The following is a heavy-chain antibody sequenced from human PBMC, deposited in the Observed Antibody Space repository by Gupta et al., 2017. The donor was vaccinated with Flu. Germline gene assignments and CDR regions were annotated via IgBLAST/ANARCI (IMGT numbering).Heavy chain of an antibody. J-gene: IGHJ6*02. CDR2: LYHSGGS. CDR1: GGPTNTNRYH. Sequence: QLQESGPRLVRPSGTVSLTWPGYGGPTNTNRYHCAFLRQSPGKGLEWIGTLYHSGGSTYNPSLKSRVTMSLDTSKSQFSLYLRSVTAADTAVYFCAGHGRTHYDFWSGSDKEIYGMDVWGQGTTVTVSS. CDR3: AGHGRTHYDFWSGSDKEIYGMDV. V-gene: IGHV4-39*01. D-gene: IGHD3-3*01.